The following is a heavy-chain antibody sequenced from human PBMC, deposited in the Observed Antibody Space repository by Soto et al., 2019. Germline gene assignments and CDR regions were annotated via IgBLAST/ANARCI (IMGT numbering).Heavy chain of an antibody. J-gene: IGHJ4*02. Sequence: PGGSLRLSCAASGFTFSSYAMHWVRQAPGKGLEWVAVISYDGSNKYYADSVKGRFTISRDNSKNTLYLQMNSLRAEDTAVYYCARGPPGRRRDGYNHPAYFDYWGQGTLVTVSS. V-gene: IGHV3-30-3*01. CDR2: ISYDGSNK. D-gene: IGHD5-12*01. CDR1: GFTFSSYA. CDR3: ARGPPGRRRDGYNHPAYFDY.